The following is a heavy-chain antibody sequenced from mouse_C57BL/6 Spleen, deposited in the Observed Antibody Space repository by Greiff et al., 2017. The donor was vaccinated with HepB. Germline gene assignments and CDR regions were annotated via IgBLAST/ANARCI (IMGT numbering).Heavy chain of an antibody. Sequence: VQLQQSGPELVKPGASVKISCKASGYAFSSSWMNWVKQRPGKGLEWIGRIYPGDGDTNYNGKFKGKATLTADKSSSTAYRQLSSLTSEDSAVYFCARGPIYDPTTGAMDYWGQGTSVTVSA. CDR2: IYPGDGDT. CDR3: ARGPIYDPTTGAMDY. D-gene: IGHD2-12*01. V-gene: IGHV1-82*01. J-gene: IGHJ4*01. CDR1: GYAFSSSW.